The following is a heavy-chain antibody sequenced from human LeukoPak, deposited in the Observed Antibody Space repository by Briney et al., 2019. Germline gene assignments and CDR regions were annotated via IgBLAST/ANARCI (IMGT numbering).Heavy chain of an antibody. CDR3: ARGNIAAAGTSAPDY. CDR1: GYTFTSYY. J-gene: IGHJ4*02. V-gene: IGHV1-46*01. Sequence: ASVKVSCKASGYTFTSYYMHWVRQAPGQGLEWMGIINPSGGITSYAQKFQGRVTMTRDTSTSTVYMELSSLRSEDTAVYYCARGNIAAAGTSAPDYWGQGTLVTVSS. CDR2: INPSGGIT. D-gene: IGHD6-13*01.